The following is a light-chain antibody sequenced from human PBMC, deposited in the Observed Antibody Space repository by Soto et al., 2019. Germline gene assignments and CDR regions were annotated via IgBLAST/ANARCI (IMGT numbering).Light chain of an antibody. J-gene: IGKJ1*01. CDR2: GVS. CDR1: QTVSSW. Sequence: DIQMTQSPSTLSASVGDRVTITCRASQTVSSWLAWFQQKPGKAPNLLIYGVSSVESGVPSRFSGSGSGTYFTLTISHLQPDDFATYYCQQYADSSWTFGQGTKVE. V-gene: IGKV1-5*03. CDR3: QQYADSSWT.